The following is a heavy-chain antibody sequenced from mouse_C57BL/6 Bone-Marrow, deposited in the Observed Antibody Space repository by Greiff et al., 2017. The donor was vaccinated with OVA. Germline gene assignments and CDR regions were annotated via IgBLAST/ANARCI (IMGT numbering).Heavy chain of an antibody. J-gene: IGHJ2*01. CDR2: INYDGSST. V-gene: IGHV5-16*01. Sequence: EVHLVESEGGLVQPGSSMKLSCTASGFTFSDYYMAWVRQVPEKGLEWVANINYDGSSTYYLDSLKSRFIISRDNAKNILYLQMSSLKSEDTATYYCSRRSYYGSSYFDYWGQGTTLTVSS. D-gene: IGHD1-1*01. CDR3: SRRSYYGSSYFDY. CDR1: GFTFSDYY.